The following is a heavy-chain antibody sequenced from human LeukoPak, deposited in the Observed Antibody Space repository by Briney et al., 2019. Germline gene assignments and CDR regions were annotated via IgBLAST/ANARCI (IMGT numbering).Heavy chain of an antibody. V-gene: IGHV3-30*04. CDR3: SRDLALYYHASSGYAY. CDR2: IPYHGSKE. CDR1: LFSLRHYA. D-gene: IGHD3-22*01. Sequence: GCSERLSCAPCLFSLRHYAMLLLRQAPGNGLEGVAVIPYHGSKEYYVDSVKGRVSVSRYNAENTLYLQMNSLRAEDTAFDRCSRDLALYYHASSGYAYWGQGTLATV. J-gene: IGHJ4*02.